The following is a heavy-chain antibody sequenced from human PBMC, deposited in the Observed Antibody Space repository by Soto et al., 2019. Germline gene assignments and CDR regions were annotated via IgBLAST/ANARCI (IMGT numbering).Heavy chain of an antibody. V-gene: IGHV3-30*18. Sequence: QVQLVESGGGVVQPGRSLRLSCAASGFTFSSYGMHWVRQAPGKGLEWVAVILYDGSNEYYTDSVKGRFTLSRDNSKNSLFLQMNSLRAEDTAVYYCAKDRGMYSGSSPFDYWGQGTLVTVSS. CDR2: ILYDGSNE. CDR1: GFTFSSYG. D-gene: IGHD6-6*01. CDR3: AKDRGMYSGSSPFDY. J-gene: IGHJ4*02.